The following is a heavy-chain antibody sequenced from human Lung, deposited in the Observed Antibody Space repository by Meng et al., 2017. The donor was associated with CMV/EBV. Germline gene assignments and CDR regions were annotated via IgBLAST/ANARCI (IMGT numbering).Heavy chain of an antibody. Sequence: QITLKESGPTLVKPTQTLTLTGTFSGFSLTPTGVGVGWVRQPPGKALEWLALIYWDDDKRYSPSLRDRLAITKDTSNNQVVLKMTNMDPVDTATFYCVHNSDFWSGYHAFDYWGQGTLVTVSS. V-gene: IGHV2-5*02. CDR2: IYWDDDK. J-gene: IGHJ4*02. CDR1: GFSLTPTGVG. D-gene: IGHD3-3*01. CDR3: VHNSDFWSGYHAFDY.